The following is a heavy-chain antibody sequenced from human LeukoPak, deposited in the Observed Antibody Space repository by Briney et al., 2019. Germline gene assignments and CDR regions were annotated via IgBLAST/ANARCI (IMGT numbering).Heavy chain of an antibody. Sequence: ASVKVSCKASGYTFTSYYMHWVRQAPGQGLEWMGLINPSGGSTSYAQKFQGRVTMTRDTSTSTVYMELNSLRSEDTAVYYCARDPYPSIAVAGSIDYWGQGTLVTVSS. CDR3: ARDPYPSIAVAGSIDY. CDR1: GYTFTSYY. D-gene: IGHD6-19*01. V-gene: IGHV1-46*01. CDR2: INPSGGST. J-gene: IGHJ4*02.